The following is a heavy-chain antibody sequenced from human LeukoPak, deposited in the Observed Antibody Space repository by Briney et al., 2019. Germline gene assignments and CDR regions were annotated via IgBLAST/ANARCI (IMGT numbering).Heavy chain of an antibody. CDR3: ARDPGGSSWYFNWFDP. CDR2: ISSSSSYI. Sequence: PGGSLRLSCAASGFTFSTYSMNWVRQAPGKGLEWVSSISSSSSYIYYADSVKGRFTISRDNAKNSLYLQMNSLRAEDTAVYYCARDPGGSSWYFNWFDPWGQGTLVTVSS. D-gene: IGHD6-13*01. J-gene: IGHJ5*02. CDR1: GFTFSTYS. V-gene: IGHV3-21*01.